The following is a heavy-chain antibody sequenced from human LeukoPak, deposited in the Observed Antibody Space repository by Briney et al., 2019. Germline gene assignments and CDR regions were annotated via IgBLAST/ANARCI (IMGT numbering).Heavy chain of an antibody. CDR1: EFTFSRHG. CDR3: ARDRAWNYFDY. Sequence: GGSLRLSSAPSEFTFSRHGMHWVRQAPGKGLEWVAIISNDGSRKYYAHSVEGRFTISRGNSKNTLYLQMDSLRAEDTAVYYCARDRAWNYFDYWGQGTLVTVSS. J-gene: IGHJ4*02. D-gene: IGHD3-3*01. V-gene: IGHV3-30*03. CDR2: ISNDGSRK.